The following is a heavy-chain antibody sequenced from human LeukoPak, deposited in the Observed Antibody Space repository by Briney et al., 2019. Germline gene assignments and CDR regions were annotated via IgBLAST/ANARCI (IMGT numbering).Heavy chain of an antibody. CDR3: ARDSSSGWFDY. J-gene: IGHJ4*02. CDR2: IYYSGST. V-gene: IGHV4-59*01. Sequence: PSETLSLTCTVSGGSISSYYWSWIRQPPGKGLEWIGYIYYSGSTNYNPSLKSRVTISVDMSKNQFSLKLSSVTAADTAVYYCARDSSSGWFDYWGQGTLVTVSS. CDR1: GGSISSYY. D-gene: IGHD6-19*01.